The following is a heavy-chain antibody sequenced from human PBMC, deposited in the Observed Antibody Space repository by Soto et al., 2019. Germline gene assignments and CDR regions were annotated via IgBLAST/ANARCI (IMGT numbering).Heavy chain of an antibody. CDR3: ALGMFMDV. V-gene: IGHV4-31*03. Sequence: QVQLQESGPGLVKPSQTLSLSCSVSGVSVSTSGHYWNWVRQHPGKGLEWIGYIDSSGTTYYNPSLKSRLVMSIEPSTNQISLSLSSVTAADTALHFCALGMFMDVWGRGTTVTVSS. CDR2: IDSSGTT. J-gene: IGHJ6*03. CDR1: GVSVSTSGHY. D-gene: IGHD3-16*01.